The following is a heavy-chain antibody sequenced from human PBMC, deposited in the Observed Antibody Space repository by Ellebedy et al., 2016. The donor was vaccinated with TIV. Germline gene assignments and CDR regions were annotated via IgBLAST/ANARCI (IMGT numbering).Heavy chain of an antibody. J-gene: IGHJ3*02. CDR1: GFIFSYFA. CDR3: AKGRVEMATSDAFDI. D-gene: IGHD5-24*01. CDR2: ITSNGGST. V-gene: IGHV3-64D*06. Sequence: PGGSLRLSCSASGFIFSYFAMHWVRQAPGKGLEYLSTITSNGGSTYSADSVKGRFTISRDNSKNTLFLQMSSLRAEDTAVYYCAKGRVEMATSDAFDIWGQGTMVTVSS.